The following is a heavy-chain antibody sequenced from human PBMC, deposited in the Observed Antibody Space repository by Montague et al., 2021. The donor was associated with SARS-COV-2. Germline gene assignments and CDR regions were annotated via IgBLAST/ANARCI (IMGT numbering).Heavy chain of an antibody. CDR3: ARVQGITMIVVVIGAFDI. Sequence: TLSLTCTVSGGSISSGGYYWSWIRPHSGKDLEWIRYINYSGSTYSNPYLKSRVTISVDTSKNQFSLKLSSATAADTAVYYCARVQGITMIVVVIGAFDIGGQGTMVTVSS. J-gene: IGHJ3*02. D-gene: IGHD3-22*01. V-gene: IGHV4-31*03. CDR1: GGSISSGGYY. CDR2: INYSGST.